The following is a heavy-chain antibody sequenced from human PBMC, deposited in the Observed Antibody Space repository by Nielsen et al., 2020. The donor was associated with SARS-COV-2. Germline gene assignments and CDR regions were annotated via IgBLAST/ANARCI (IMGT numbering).Heavy chain of an antibody. CDR3: ARDSTAAIGGAWFDP. D-gene: IGHD2-2*02. J-gene: IGHJ5*02. CDR2: IYYSGST. Sequence: SETLSLTCAVSGGSISSSNWWSWVRQPPGKGLEWIGEIYYSGSTFYNPSVKSHFTMSLDTSKNQFSLNLTSVTAADTAVYYCARDSTAAIGGAWFDPWGQGTLVTVSS. CDR1: GGSISSSNW. V-gene: IGHV4-4*02.